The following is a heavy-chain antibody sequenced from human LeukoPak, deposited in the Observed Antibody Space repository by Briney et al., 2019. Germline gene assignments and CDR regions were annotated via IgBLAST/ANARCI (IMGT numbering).Heavy chain of an antibody. CDR2: IKSKSDGTKA. CDR3: ITTR. J-gene: IGHJ4*02. Sequence: GGSLRLSCAGSGFTFSNVYMSWVRQAPGKGLEWVCRIKSKSDGTKAEYAVPVTGTFSIATAQSQNFLFMQMNRLKMKDIGVYYCITTRWGQGTLVTVSS. CDR1: GFTFSNVY. V-gene: IGHV3-15*01.